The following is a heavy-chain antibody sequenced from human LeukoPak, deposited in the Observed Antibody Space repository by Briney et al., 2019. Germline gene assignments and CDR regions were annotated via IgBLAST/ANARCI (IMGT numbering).Heavy chain of an antibody. CDR2: ISYDGSNK. V-gene: IGHV3-30*18. J-gene: IGHJ4*02. Sequence: PGRSLRLSCAASGFTFSSYGMHWVCQAPGKGLEWVAVISYDGSNKYYADSVKGRFTISRDNSKNTLYLQMNSLRAEDTAVYYCAKDPEDGGNRNPDYWGQGTLVTVSS. CDR1: GFTFSSYG. D-gene: IGHD4-23*01. CDR3: AKDPEDGGNRNPDY.